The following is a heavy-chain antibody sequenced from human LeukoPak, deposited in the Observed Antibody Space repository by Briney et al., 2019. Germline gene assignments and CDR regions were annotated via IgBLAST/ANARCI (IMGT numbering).Heavy chain of an antibody. D-gene: IGHD1-26*01. V-gene: IGHV1-8*01. J-gene: IGHJ3*02. CDR2: MNPNSGDT. CDR1: GYTFTSYD. Sequence: APVKVSCKASGYTFTSYDINWVRQATGQGLEWMGWMNPNSGDTGYAQKFQGRVTITRNTSISTAYMELSSLRSEDTAVYYCARVGEWELLGGAFDIWGQGTMVTVSS. CDR3: ARVGEWELLGGAFDI.